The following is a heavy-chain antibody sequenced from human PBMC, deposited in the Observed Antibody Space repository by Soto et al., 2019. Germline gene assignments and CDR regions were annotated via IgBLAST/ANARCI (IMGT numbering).Heavy chain of an antibody. D-gene: IGHD3-16*01. CDR1: GFTFSSHA. J-gene: IGHJ4*02. CDR3: ARDARNADYDY. Sequence: EVQLVESGGGLVQPGGSLKLSCAVSGFTFSSHAMNWVHQAPGKGLEWVAYIHGTRSIIYYADSVKGRFNISRDHAKNSLYLQMDSLRDEDTALYYCARDARNADYDYWGQGTVVTVSS. V-gene: IGHV3-48*02. CDR2: IHGTRSII.